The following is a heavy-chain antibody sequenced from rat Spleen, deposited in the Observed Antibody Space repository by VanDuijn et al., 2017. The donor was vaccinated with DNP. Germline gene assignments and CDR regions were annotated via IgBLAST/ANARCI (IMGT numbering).Heavy chain of an antibody. CDR1: GFTFTNYG. J-gene: IGHJ2*01. Sequence: EVQLVESGGGLVQPGRSLKLSCAASGFTFTNYGMAWVRQAPTKGLEWVASISTGGDITYYRDSVKGRFIISRDNAQNTQYLQMNSLRSEDMATYYCIRWNSGHFDFWGQGVMVTVSS. D-gene: IGHD4-3*01. CDR2: ISTGGDIT. V-gene: IGHV5S13*01. CDR3: IRWNSGHFDF.